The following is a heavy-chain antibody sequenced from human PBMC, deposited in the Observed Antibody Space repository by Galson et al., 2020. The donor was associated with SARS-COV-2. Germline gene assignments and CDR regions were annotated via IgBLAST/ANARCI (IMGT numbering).Heavy chain of an antibody. CDR2: VNHSGST. Sequence: SETLSLTCAVYGGSFNGYFWSWIRQPPGKGLEWITEVNHSGSTNYNPSLTSRVTISVDTSKNQFSLKLSSVTAADTAVYYCARGLDGTGRFNGWDYWGQGTLVTVAS. J-gene: IGHJ4*02. CDR1: GGSFNGYF. V-gene: IGHV4-34*01. D-gene: IGHD2-8*02. CDR3: ARGLDGTGRFNGWDY.